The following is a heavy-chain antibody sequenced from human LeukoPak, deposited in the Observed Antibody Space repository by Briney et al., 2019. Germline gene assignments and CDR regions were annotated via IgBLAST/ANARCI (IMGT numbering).Heavy chain of an antibody. D-gene: IGHD6-19*01. CDR2: ISPNSGGT. CDR1: GYTFTDYY. CDR3: ARDSEQWLVRGELDY. J-gene: IGHJ4*02. V-gene: IGHV1-2*02. Sequence: ASVKVSCKASGYTFTDYYMNWVRQAPGQGLEWMGWISPNSGGTNYAQKFHGRVTMTRDTSISTAYMELSRLRSDDTAVYYCARDSEQWLVRGELDYWGQGTLVTVSS.